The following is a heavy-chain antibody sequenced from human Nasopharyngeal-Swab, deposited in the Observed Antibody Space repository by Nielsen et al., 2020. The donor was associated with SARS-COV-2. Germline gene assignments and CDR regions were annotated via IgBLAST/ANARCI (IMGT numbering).Heavy chain of an antibody. CDR3: AKDRYRLNYYDSSLDAFDI. J-gene: IGHJ3*02. Sequence: SLQISCAASGFTFDDYAMHWVRQAPGRGLEWVSGISWNSGRIGYADSVKGRFTISRDNAKNSLYLQMNSLRAEDTALYYCAKDRYRLNYYDSSLDAFDIWGQGTMVTVSS. CDR2: ISWNSGRI. CDR1: GFTFDDYA. V-gene: IGHV3-9*01. D-gene: IGHD3-22*01.